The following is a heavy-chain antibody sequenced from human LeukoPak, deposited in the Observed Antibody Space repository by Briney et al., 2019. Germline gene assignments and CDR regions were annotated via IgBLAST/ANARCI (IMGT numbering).Heavy chain of an antibody. CDR2: IKQDGSDK. Sequence: TGGSLRLSCTASGFTFSRYWMSWVRQAPGKGLDWVANIKQDGSDKYYVDSVKGRFTISRDNAKNSLYLQMNSLRAEDTAVYYCARPRSLDYHMDVWGQGTTVTVSS. D-gene: IGHD3-16*01. J-gene: IGHJ6*02. CDR3: ARPRSLDYHMDV. CDR1: GFTFSRYW. V-gene: IGHV3-7*03.